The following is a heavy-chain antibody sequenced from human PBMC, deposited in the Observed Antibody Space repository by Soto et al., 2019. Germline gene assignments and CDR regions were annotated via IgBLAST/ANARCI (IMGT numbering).Heavy chain of an antibody. CDR3: ARDYYDSSDYTTNWFEP. D-gene: IGHD3-22*01. CDR2: IYYTGNT. CDR1: GGTISSWY. J-gene: IGHJ5*02. Sequence: ETLSLTCTVSGGTISSWYWSWIRQPPGKGLEWIGYIYYTGNTYYNPSLRSRVTISVDTSKNQFSLKLTSVTAADTAVYYCARDYYDSSDYTTNWFEPWGQGTLVTVSS. V-gene: IGHV4-59*08.